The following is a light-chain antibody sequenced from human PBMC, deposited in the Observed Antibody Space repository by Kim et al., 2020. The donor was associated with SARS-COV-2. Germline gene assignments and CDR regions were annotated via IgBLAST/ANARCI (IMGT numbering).Light chain of an antibody. J-gene: IGKJ2*02. V-gene: IGKV3-20*01. CDR3: QQYGTSPCT. CDR1: QSVASNY. Sequence: LSPGETATLSCRASQSVASNYLAWYQQKPGQAPRPLIFDASTRATGISDRFSGSGSGTDFSLTISRLEPEDFAVYYCQQYGTSPCTFGQGTKLEI. CDR2: DAS.